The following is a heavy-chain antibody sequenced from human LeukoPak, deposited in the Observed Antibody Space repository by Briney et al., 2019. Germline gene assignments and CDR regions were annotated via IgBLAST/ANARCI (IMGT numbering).Heavy chain of an antibody. Sequence: GGSLRLSCAASGFTFSSYSMNWVRQAPGKGLEWVSSISSSSSYIYYADSVKGRFTISRDNAKNSLYLQMNSLRAEDTAVYYCARGGYGGKDGRLGYWGQGTLVTVSS. CDR1: GFTFSSYS. J-gene: IGHJ4*02. CDR2: ISSSSSYI. V-gene: IGHV3-21*01. CDR3: ARGGYGGKDGRLGY. D-gene: IGHD4-23*01.